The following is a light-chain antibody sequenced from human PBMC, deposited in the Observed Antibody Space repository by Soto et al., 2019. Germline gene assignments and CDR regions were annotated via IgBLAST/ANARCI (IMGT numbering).Light chain of an antibody. Sequence: ERCMTQSPAPLTVSPGERATLSCRASQSVSSNLAWYQQKPGQAPRLLIYGASTRATGIPARFSGSGSGTDFTLTISSLEPEDFAVHYCQQRSNWLTFGGGTKVDNK. J-gene: IGKJ4*01. V-gene: IGKV3-15*01. CDR1: QSVSSN. CDR2: GAS. CDR3: QQRSNWLT.